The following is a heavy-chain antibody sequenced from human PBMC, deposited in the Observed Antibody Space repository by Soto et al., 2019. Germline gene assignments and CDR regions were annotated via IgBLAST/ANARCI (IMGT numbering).Heavy chain of an antibody. J-gene: IGHJ6*02. D-gene: IGHD2-2*01. V-gene: IGHV3-21*01. CDR2: ISSSSSYI. Sequence: GGSLRLSCAASGFTFSSYSMNWVRQAPGKGLEWVSSISSSSSYIYYADSVKGRFTISRDNAKNSLYLQMNSLRAEDTAVYYCAREGMDCSSTSCYGRSYYYYGMDVRGQGTTVTVSS. CDR1: GFTFSSYS. CDR3: AREGMDCSSTSCYGRSYYYYGMDV.